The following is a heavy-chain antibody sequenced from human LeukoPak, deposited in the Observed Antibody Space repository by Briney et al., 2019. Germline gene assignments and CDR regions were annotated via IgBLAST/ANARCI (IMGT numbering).Heavy chain of an antibody. Sequence: GGSLRLSCAASGFTFSSYGMHWVRQAPGKGLEWVAVIWYDGSNKYYADSVKGRFTISRDNSKNTLYLQMNSLRAEDTAVYYCARDFVVVVAATARRYGMDVWGQGTTVTVSS. J-gene: IGHJ6*02. D-gene: IGHD2-15*01. CDR1: GFTFSSYG. CDR3: ARDFVVVVAATARRYGMDV. CDR2: IWYDGSNK. V-gene: IGHV3-33*01.